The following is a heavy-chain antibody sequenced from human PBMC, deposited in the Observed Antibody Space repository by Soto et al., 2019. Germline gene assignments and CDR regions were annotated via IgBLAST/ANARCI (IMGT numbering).Heavy chain of an antibody. CDR2: ITGSGGST. V-gene: IGHV3-23*01. Sequence: GGSLRLSCAASESTFGNSAMSWVRQPPGKGLEWVSSITGSGGSTYYADSVKGRFTISRDNSLNTLYLQMNSLRAEDTAVYYCAKRGHSTSWYWFDPWGQGTLVTVSS. CDR1: ESTFGNSA. CDR3: AKRGHSTSWYWFDP. D-gene: IGHD6-13*01. J-gene: IGHJ5*02.